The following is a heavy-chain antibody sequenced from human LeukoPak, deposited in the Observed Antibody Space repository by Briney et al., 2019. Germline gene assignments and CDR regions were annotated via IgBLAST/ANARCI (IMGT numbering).Heavy chain of an antibody. Sequence: GASVKVSCKASGYTFTGYYMHWMRQAPGQGLEWMGWINPNSGGTNYAQKFQGRVTMTRDTSISTAYMELSRLRSDDTAVYYCARGGYCGGSGSNWFDPWGQGTLVTVSS. D-gene: IGHD2-15*01. J-gene: IGHJ5*02. CDR3: ARGGYCGGSGSNWFDP. CDR2: INPNSGGT. V-gene: IGHV1-2*02. CDR1: GYTFTGYY.